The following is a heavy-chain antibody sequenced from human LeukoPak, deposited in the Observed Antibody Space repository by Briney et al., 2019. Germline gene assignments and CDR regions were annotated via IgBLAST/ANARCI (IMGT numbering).Heavy chain of an antibody. CDR1: GFTFSSYW. Sequence: GGSLRLSCAASGFTFSSYWMNWARQAPGKGLEWVSGISGSGGSTYYADSVKGRFTISRDNSKKTLYLQMDSLRAEDTAVYYCAKVQGFTFDYWGQGTLVTVSS. CDR2: ISGSGGST. CDR3: AKVQGFTFDY. V-gene: IGHV3-23*01. J-gene: IGHJ4*02.